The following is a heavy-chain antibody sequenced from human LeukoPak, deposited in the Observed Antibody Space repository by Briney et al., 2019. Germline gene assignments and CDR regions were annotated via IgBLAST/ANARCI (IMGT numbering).Heavy chain of an antibody. CDR1: GFTFSSYS. V-gene: IGHV3-21*01. J-gene: IGHJ4*02. Sequence: GGSLRLSCAASGFTFSSYSMNWVRQAPGKGLEWVSSISSSSSYIYYADSVKGRFTISRDSATNTLSLQMNSLTADDTAVYYCARDGGLLPDNWGKGTLVTVSS. CDR2: ISSSSSYI. CDR3: ARDGGLLPDN. D-gene: IGHD2-21*02.